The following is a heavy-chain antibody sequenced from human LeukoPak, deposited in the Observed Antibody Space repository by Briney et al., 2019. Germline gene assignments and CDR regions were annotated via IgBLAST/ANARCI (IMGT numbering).Heavy chain of an antibody. D-gene: IGHD4-17*01. CDR2: INHSGSS. J-gene: IGHJ4*02. CDR3: ARLRVYGDNRRDY. V-gene: IGHV4-34*01. Sequence: PSETLSLTCAVHGGSFSGYYWSCIRQPPGKGQESIGEINHSGSSNYNPSLKSRVTISVDTSKNQFSLKLSSVTAADTAVYYCARLRVYGDNRRDYWGQGTLVTVSS. CDR1: GGSFSGYY.